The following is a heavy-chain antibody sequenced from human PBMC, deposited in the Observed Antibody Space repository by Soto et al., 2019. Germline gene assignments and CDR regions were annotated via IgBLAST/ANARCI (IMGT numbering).Heavy chain of an antibody. CDR2: IIPLLGVA. V-gene: IGHV1-69*02. CDR3: ARVAEMGTVTEGYYYYMDV. CDR1: GDTFSNHT. Sequence: QVQLVQSGAEVKKPGSSVKVSCKASGDTFSNHTISWLRQAPGQGLEWMGRIIPLLGVANYAQKFQGRRTITAYKSTTTADMEVRSLRSADTAVYYCARVAEMGTVTEGYYYYMDVWGKGTTVTVSS. J-gene: IGHJ6*03. D-gene: IGHD4-17*01.